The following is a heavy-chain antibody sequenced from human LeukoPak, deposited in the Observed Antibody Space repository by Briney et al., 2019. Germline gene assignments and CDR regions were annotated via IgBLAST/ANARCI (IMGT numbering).Heavy chain of an antibody. J-gene: IGHJ5*02. Sequence: PGGSLRLSCAATGFTFSSYAMHWSRRRQGKGLDGGPFLSYDGSNKYYADSVKGRFTISRDNSKNTLYLQMNSLRAEDTAVYYCARMPSSRWYYGWWFDPWGQGTLVTVSS. CDR1: GFTFSSYA. CDR2: LSYDGSNK. CDR3: ARMPSSRWYYGWWFDP. V-gene: IGHV3-30*04. D-gene: IGHD6-13*01.